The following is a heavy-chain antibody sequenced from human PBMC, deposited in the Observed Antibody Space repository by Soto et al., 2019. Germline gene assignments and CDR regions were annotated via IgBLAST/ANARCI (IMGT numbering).Heavy chain of an antibody. CDR1: GGSISSGGYY. D-gene: IGHD6-13*01. J-gene: IGHJ5*02. V-gene: IGHV4-31*03. CDR3: ARDGGAAAGTRGSWFDP. Sequence: PSETLSLTCTVSGGSISSGGYYWSWIRQHPGKGLEWIGYIYYSGSTYYNPSLKSRVTISVDTSKNQFSLKLSSVTAADTAVYYCARDGGAAAGTRGSWFDPWGEGTLVTV. CDR2: IYYSGST.